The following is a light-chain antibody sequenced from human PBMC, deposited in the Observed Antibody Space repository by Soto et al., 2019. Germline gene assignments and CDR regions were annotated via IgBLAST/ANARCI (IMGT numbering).Light chain of an antibody. CDR3: SSYTNINTRACV. J-gene: IGLJ1*01. CDR2: EVT. V-gene: IGLV2-14*01. CDR1: SGDIGSYNR. Sequence: QSALAQPASVSGSPGQSITISCTGTSGDIGSYNRVSWYQQHPGKAPKLIIYEVTDRPSGVSNRFSGSKSGNTASLTISGLQAEDEAEYYCSSYTNINTRACVFGTGT.